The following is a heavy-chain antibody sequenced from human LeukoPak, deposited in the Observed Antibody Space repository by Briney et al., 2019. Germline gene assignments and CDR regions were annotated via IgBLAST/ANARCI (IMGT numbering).Heavy chain of an antibody. CDR1: GFTFISHS. J-gene: IGHJ6*02. CDR3: ARERYGPGNLDLDV. D-gene: IGHD3-10*01. Sequence: GGSLRLSCVPSGFTFISHSMHFVRQAPGKGLEWGSSISSNSANIYQLDSIKGRFTISRDNAKNSLYLQMNSLRSEDTAVYYCARERYGPGNLDLDVWGQGTTVIVSS. V-gene: IGHV3-21*01. CDR2: ISSNSANI.